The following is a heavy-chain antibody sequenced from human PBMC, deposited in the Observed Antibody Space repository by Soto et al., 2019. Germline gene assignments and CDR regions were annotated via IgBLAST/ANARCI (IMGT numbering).Heavy chain of an antibody. Sequence: EVQLVESGGGLEKPGGSLRLSCEASGFTFSNAGLNWVRQPQGRGLEGVGRIKSKTDGGTTDYAAPVKGRFTISRDDSKNTLYLQMNSLKTEDTAVYYCTPTTYYYGSGSFYWGQGTLVTVSS. CDR2: IKSKTDGGTT. CDR3: TPTTYYYGSGSFY. J-gene: IGHJ4*02. CDR1: GFTFSNAG. D-gene: IGHD3-10*01. V-gene: IGHV3-15*07.